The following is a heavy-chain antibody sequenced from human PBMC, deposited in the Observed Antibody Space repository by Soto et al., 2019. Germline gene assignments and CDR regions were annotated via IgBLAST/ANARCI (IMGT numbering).Heavy chain of an antibody. CDR1: GFTFSNAG. J-gene: IGHJ3*02. D-gene: IGHD2-15*01. Sequence: PWRFLRLSWAASGFTFSNAGISWVRQAPGKGLEWVGRIKSKTDGGTTDYAAPVKGRFTISRDDSKNTLYLQMNSLKTEDTAVYYCTTGILGYCSGGSCYLPNRPDAFDIWGQGTMVTVSS. CDR3: TTGILGYCSGGSCYLPNRPDAFDI. CDR2: IKSKTDGGTT. V-gene: IGHV3-15*01.